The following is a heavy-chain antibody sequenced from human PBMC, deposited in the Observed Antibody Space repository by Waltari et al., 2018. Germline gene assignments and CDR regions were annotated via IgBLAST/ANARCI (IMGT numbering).Heavy chain of an antibody. J-gene: IGHJ4*02. D-gene: IGHD3-10*01. Sequence: QLQLQESGPGLVQPSETLSLTCTVSGGSISSSSYYWVWLRQPPGKGLEWIGSIYYSGSTYYNPSLKSRVTISVDTSKNQFSLKLSSVTAADTAVYYCARLLWFGELSQFDYWGQGTLVTVSS. CDR1: GGSISSSSYY. CDR3: ARLLWFGELSQFDY. CDR2: IYYSGST. V-gene: IGHV4-39*01.